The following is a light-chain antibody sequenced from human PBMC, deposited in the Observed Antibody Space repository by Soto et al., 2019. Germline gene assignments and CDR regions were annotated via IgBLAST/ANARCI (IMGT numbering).Light chain of an antibody. J-gene: IGKJ4*01. CDR2: AAS. CDR1: QSISSY. CDR3: QQYEDVPLT. V-gene: IGKV1-39*01. Sequence: DIQMTQSPSSLSASVGDRVTITCRASQSISSYLNWYQQKPGKAPKLLIYAASSLQSGVPSRFSGSGSGTDFTLTISSLQPEDFATYYCQQYEDVPLTFGGGTKVEIK.